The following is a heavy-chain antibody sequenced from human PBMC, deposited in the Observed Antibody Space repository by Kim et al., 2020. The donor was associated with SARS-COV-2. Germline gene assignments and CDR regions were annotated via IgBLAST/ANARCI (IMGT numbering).Heavy chain of an antibody. CDR3: ARQPLITIYAFDI. Sequence: SETLSLTCTVSGGSISSSSYYWGWIRQPPGKGLEWIGSIYYSGSTYYNPSLKSRVTISVDTSKNQFSLKLSSVTAADTAVYYCARQPLITIYAFDIWGQGTMVTVSS. CDR1: GGSISSSSYY. D-gene: IGHD3-10*01. J-gene: IGHJ3*02. V-gene: IGHV4-39*01. CDR2: IYYSGST.